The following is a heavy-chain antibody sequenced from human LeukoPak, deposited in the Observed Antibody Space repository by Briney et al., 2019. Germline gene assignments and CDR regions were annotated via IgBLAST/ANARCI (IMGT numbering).Heavy chain of an antibody. V-gene: IGHV3-23*01. CDR2: IGDSGANA. CDR3: AKADDFWSDFDY. J-gene: IGHJ4*02. Sequence: GGSLRLSCAVSGFTFSTYAMSWVRQAPGKGLEWVSGIGDSGANAYYVDSVKGRFTISRDNSRNTLSLQMNSLRAEDTALYFCAKADDFWSDFDYWGQGTLVTVSS. D-gene: IGHD3-3*01. CDR1: GFTFSTYA.